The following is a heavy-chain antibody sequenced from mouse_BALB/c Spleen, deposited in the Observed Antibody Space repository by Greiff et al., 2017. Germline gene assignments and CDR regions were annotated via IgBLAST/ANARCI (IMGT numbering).Heavy chain of an antibody. V-gene: IGHV1-18*01. Sequence: VQLQQSGPELVKPGASMKISCKASGYSFTGYTMNWVKQSHVKNLEWIGLINPYNGGTSYNQKFKGKATLTVDKSSSTAYMELLSLTSEDSAVYYCARKDYPLYYAMDYWGQGTSVTVSS. D-gene: IGHD2-4*01. CDR2: INPYNGGT. CDR3: ARKDYPLYYAMDY. CDR1: GYSFTGYT. J-gene: IGHJ4*01.